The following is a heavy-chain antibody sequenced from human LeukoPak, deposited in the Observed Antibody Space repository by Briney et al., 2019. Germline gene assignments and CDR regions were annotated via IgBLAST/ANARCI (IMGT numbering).Heavy chain of an antibody. CDR2: IIPIFGTA. Sequence: AVKVSCKASGGTFSSYAISWVRQAPGQGLEWMGGIIPIFGTANYAQKFQGRVTITADESTSTAYMELSSLRSEDTAVYYCATARPLNPYYFDYWGQGTLVTVSS. V-gene: IGHV1-69*13. D-gene: IGHD1-14*01. CDR3: ATARPLNPYYFDY. J-gene: IGHJ4*02. CDR1: GGTFSSYA.